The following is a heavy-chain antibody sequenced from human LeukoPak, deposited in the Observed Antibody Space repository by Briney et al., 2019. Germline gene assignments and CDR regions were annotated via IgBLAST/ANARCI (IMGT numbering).Heavy chain of an antibody. Sequence: SETLSLTCAVSGGSISSGGYSWSWIRQPPGKGLEWIGYIYHSGSTYYNPSLKSRVTISVDRSKNQFSLKLSSVTAADTAVYYCATGTVTCTSYGMDVWGQGTTVTVSS. CDR3: ATGTVTCTSYGMDV. CDR1: GGSISSGGYS. D-gene: IGHD4-17*01. CDR2: IYHSGST. J-gene: IGHJ6*02. V-gene: IGHV4-30-2*01.